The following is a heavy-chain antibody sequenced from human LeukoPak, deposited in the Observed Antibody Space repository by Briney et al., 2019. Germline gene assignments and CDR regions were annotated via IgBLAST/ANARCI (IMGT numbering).Heavy chain of an antibody. CDR2: IGASGT. D-gene: IGHD6-19*01. V-gene: IGHV3-23*01. J-gene: IGHJ4*02. CDR3: AKDARRTSGWYFFDY. Sequence: GGSLRLSCAASGFTFSSYAMTWVRQAPGKGLEWVSGIGASGTYYADSVKGRFTISRDNSKNTLYLQMNSLRAEDTAVYYCAKDARRTSGWYFFDYWGQGTLVTVSS. CDR1: GFTFSSYA.